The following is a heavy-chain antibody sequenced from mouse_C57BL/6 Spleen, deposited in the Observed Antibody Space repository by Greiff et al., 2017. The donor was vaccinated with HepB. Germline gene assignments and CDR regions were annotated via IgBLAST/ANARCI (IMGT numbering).Heavy chain of an antibody. D-gene: IGHD2-3*01. J-gene: IGHJ4*01. Sequence: EVHLVESGGDLVKPGGSLKLSCAASGFTFSSYGMSWVRQTPDKRLEWVATISSGGSYTYYPDSVKGRVTISRDNAKNTLYLQMSSLQSEDTALYFCARPIYDCHYVGAMDYWGQGPSLTVSS. CDR1: GFTFSSYG. CDR3: ARPIYDCHYVGAMDY. CDR2: ISSGGSYT. V-gene: IGHV5-6*01.